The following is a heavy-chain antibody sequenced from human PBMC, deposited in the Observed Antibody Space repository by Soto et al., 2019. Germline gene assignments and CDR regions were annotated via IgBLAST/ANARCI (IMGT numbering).Heavy chain of an antibody. V-gene: IGHV1-69*01. CDR1: GGTFSSYA. J-gene: IGHJ6*02. D-gene: IGHD3-22*01. CDR2: IIPIFGTA. Sequence: QVQLVQSGAEVKKPGSSVKVSCKASGGTFSSYAISWVRQAPGQGLEWMGGIIPIFGTANYAQKFQGRVTITADESTSTGYMELGRLRSEDTAVYYCARDDSSGYYYYYYYGMDVWGQGTTVTVSS. CDR3: ARDDSSGYYYYYYYGMDV.